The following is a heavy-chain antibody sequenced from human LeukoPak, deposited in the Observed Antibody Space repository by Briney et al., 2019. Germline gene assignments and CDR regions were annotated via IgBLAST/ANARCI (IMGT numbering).Heavy chain of an antibody. D-gene: IGHD4-17*01. Sequence: GGSLRLSCAASGFTFSSYGMHWVRQAPGKGLEWVAFIRYDGSNKYYADSVKGRFTISRDNSKNTLYLQMNSLRAEDTAVYYCATGPSHDYGFWFDPWGQGTLVTVSS. CDR1: GFTFSSYG. CDR3: ATGPSHDYGFWFDP. J-gene: IGHJ5*02. CDR2: IRYDGSNK. V-gene: IGHV3-30*02.